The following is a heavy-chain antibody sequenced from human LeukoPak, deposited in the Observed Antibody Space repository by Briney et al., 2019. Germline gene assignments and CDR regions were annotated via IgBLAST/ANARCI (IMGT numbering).Heavy chain of an antibody. J-gene: IGHJ2*01. CDR1: GGSISNYY. CDR2: VRYSGNT. D-gene: IGHD6-13*01. V-gene: IGHV4-59*01. Sequence: SETLSLTCIVSGGSISNYYWSWIRQPPRKGLEWIGYVRYSGNTNYNPSLKSRVTISVDTSKNQFSLKLSSVTAADTAVYYCARMIAAAGTEYFDLWGRGTLVTVSS. CDR3: ARMIAAAGTEYFDL.